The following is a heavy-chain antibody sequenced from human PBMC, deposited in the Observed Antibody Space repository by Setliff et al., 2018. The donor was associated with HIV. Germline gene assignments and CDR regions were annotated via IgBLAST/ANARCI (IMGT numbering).Heavy chain of an antibody. CDR3: ASRVYYYDSNNFLREEGFDP. CDR1: GGSASNSRYY. CDR2: IHYNEKT. Sequence: KPSETLSLTCTVSGGSASNSRYYRAWIRQPPGKGLEYIGSIHYNEKTYYNPSLKSRVTISIDTSKNQFSLNLTSVTAADTAVYYCASRVYYYDSNNFLREEGFDPWGQGTLVTVSS. J-gene: IGHJ5*02. D-gene: IGHD3-22*01. V-gene: IGHV4-39*01.